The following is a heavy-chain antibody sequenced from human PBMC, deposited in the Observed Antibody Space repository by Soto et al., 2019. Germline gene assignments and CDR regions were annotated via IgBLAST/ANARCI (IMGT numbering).Heavy chain of an antibody. J-gene: IGHJ4*02. Sequence: GGSLRLSCAASGFTFSSYSMNWVRQAPGKELEWVSSISSSSSYIYYADSVKGRFTISRDNAKNSLYLQMNSLRAEDTAVYYCARDPFAYQWLPIWGHFDYWGQGTLVTVSS. CDR2: ISSSSSYI. CDR1: GFTFSSYS. V-gene: IGHV3-21*01. CDR3: ARDPFAYQWLPIWGHFDY. D-gene: IGHD6-19*01.